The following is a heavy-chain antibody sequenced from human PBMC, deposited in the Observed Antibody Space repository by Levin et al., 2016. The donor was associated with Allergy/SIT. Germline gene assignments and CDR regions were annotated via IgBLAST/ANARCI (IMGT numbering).Heavy chain of an antibody. V-gene: IGHV4-39*01. CDR3: ASFLLWGSYRYARPAHFDY. D-gene: IGHD3-16*02. CDR2: IYYSGST. Sequence: SETLSLTCTVSGGSISSSSYYWGWIRQPPGKGLEWIGSIYYSGSTYYNPSLKSRVTISVDTSKNQFSLKLSSVTAADTAVYYCASFLLWGSYRYARPAHFDYWGQGTLVTVSS. J-gene: IGHJ4*02. CDR1: GGSISSSSYY.